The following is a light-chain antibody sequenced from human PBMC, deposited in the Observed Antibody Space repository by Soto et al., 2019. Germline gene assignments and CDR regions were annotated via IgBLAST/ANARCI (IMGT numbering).Light chain of an antibody. Sequence: QSVLTQPPSASGTPGQRVSISCSGSASNVGSTSVFWYQQAPGTAPTLLIYKNNQRPSGVSDRFSGSKSGTSASLAISGLRVDDEADYYCASWYNDLNGPIFGGGTKLTVL. CDR2: KNN. CDR3: ASWYNDLNGPI. J-gene: IGLJ2*01. CDR1: ASNVGSTS. V-gene: IGLV1-47*01.